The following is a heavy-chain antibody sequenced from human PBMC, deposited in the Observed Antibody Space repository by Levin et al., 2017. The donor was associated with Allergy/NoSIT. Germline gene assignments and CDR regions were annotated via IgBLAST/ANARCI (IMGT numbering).Heavy chain of an antibody. CDR2: INHSGST. CDR1: GGSFSGYY. D-gene: IGHD2-2*01. CDR3: ARGLKDIVVVPAAMTVFDY. Sequence: PSETLSLTCAVYGGSFSGYYWSWIRQPPGKGLEWIGEINHSGSTNYNPSLKSRVTISVDTSKNQFSLKLSSVTAADTAVYYCARGLKDIVVVPAAMTVFDYWGQGTLVTVSS. V-gene: IGHV4-34*01. J-gene: IGHJ4*02.